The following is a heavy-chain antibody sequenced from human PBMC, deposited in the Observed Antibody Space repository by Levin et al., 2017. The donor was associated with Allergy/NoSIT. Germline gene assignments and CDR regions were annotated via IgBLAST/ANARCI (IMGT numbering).Heavy chain of an antibody. CDR2: IKSKTNGGTT. J-gene: IGHJ4*02. D-gene: IGHD4-17*01. CDR3: TTRPPPHGDYAQDF. CDR1: GFTFSDAW. V-gene: IGHV3-15*01. Sequence: NPGGSLRLSCAASGFTFSDAWMNWVRQAPGKGLEWVGRIKSKTNGGTTDYAAPMKGRFTISRDDSSNTLYLQMNSLKIEDTAVYSCTTRPPPHGDYAQDFWGQGTLVTVSS.